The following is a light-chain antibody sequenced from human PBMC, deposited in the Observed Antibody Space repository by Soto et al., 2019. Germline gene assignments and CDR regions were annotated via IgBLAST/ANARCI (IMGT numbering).Light chain of an antibody. CDR1: QSVNNNY. CDR2: DAS. Sequence: EIVLTHSPGTLSLSPCERATLSFSASQSVNNNYLAWYQQKPGQAPRLVIYDASSRATGIPDRFSASGSGTDFTLTISRLEPEDFAVYYCQQYTRSPLTFGQGTKVDIK. V-gene: IGKV3-20*01. J-gene: IGKJ1*01. CDR3: QQYTRSPLT.